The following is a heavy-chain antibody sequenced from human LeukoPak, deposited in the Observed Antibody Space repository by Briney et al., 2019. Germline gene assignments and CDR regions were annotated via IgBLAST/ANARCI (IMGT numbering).Heavy chain of an antibody. D-gene: IGHD4-17*01. CDR2: TYYRSKWYRDSKWYY. CDR1: GDSVSGNSAT. CDR3: ASLNYDDHDY. J-gene: IGHJ4*02. Sequence: SQTLSLTCAISGDSVSGNSATWNWIRQSPSRGLEWLGRTYYRSKWYRDSKWYYDYALSVKSRMTINADTSKNQFSLQLNSVTPEDTAVYYCASLNYDDHDYWGQGTLVTVSS. V-gene: IGHV6-1*01.